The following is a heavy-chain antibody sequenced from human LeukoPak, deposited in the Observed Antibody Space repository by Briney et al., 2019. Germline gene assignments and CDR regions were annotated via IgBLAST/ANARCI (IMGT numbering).Heavy chain of an antibody. V-gene: IGHV4-59*12. CDR1: GASISRNY. Sequence: SETLSLTCNVSGASISRNYWNWIRQSPGKGLEWIGDIFYSGTTKYNPSLKSRLTISLDTSKNQFSLKLSSVTAADTAVYYCARRSAIFGVVSRGFGYWGQGTLVTVSS. D-gene: IGHD3-3*01. CDR2: IFYSGTT. CDR3: ARRSAIFGVVSRGFGY. J-gene: IGHJ4*02.